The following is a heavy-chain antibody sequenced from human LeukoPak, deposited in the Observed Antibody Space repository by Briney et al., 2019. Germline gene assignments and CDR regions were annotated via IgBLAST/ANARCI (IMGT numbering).Heavy chain of an antibody. CDR2: VSGSGGST. CDR1: GFTFSSYA. Sequence: GGSLRLSCAASGFTFSSYAMSWVRQAPGKGLEWVSIVSGSGGSTYYADSVKGRYTISRDNSRNTLYLQMNSLRAEDTAVYYCVASAYWVGLFDFWGQGTLVIVSS. J-gene: IGHJ4*02. V-gene: IGHV3-23*01. CDR3: VASAYWVGLFDF. D-gene: IGHD1-26*01.